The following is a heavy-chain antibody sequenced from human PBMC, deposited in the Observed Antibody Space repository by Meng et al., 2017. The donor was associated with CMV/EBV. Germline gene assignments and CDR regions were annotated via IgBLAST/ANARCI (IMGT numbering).Heavy chain of an antibody. CDR3: AKVEYDFWSGYYSWYFDL. CDR1: FSSYA. V-gene: IGHV3-23*01. D-gene: IGHD3-3*01. Sequence: FSSYAMSWGRKAPGKGLEWVSAISGSGGSTYYADSVKSRFTISRDNSKNTLYMQMNSLRAEDTAVYYCAKVEYDFWSGYYSWYFDLWGRGTLVTVSS. J-gene: IGHJ2*01. CDR2: ISGSGGST.